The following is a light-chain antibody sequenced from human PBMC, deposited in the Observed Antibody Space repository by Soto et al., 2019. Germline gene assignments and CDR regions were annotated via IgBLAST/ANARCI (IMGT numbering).Light chain of an antibody. Sequence: DFQLTQSPSFLSASVGDRVTITCRASQGTSNYLAWYQQKPGTAPKLLISAASTLQSGVPSRFSGSRSGTEFTLTISSLQPEDFASYYCQQLIFYPRTFGQGTKVDIK. CDR2: AAS. CDR1: QGTSNY. CDR3: QQLIFYPRT. J-gene: IGKJ1*01. V-gene: IGKV1-9*01.